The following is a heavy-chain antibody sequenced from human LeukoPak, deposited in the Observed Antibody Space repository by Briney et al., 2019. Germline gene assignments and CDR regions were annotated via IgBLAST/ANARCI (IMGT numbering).Heavy chain of an antibody. CDR1: GFTFSSYG. V-gene: IGHV3-30*18. CDR3: AKVGTYYDFWSGYSYFDY. CDR2: ISYDGSNK. J-gene: IGHJ4*02. D-gene: IGHD3-3*01. Sequence: PGGSLRLSCAASGFTFSSYGMHWVRQAPGKGLELVAVISYDGSNKYYADSVKGRFTSSRDNSKNTLYLQMNSLRAEDTAVYYCAKVGTYYDFWSGYSYFDYWGQGTLVTVSS.